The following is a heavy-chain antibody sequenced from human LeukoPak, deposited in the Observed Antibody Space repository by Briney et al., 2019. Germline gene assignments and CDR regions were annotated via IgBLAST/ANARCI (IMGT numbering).Heavy chain of an antibody. Sequence: SETLSLTCTVSGGSISSYYWSWIRQPPGKGLEWTGYIYYSGSTNYNPSLKSRVTISVDTSKNQFSLKLSSVTAADTAVYYCAREGAITMVRGVIYYYYYMDVWGKGTTVTISS. CDR2: IYYSGST. V-gene: IGHV4-59*01. D-gene: IGHD3-10*01. CDR3: AREGAITMVRGVIYYYYYMDV. CDR1: GGSISSYY. J-gene: IGHJ6*03.